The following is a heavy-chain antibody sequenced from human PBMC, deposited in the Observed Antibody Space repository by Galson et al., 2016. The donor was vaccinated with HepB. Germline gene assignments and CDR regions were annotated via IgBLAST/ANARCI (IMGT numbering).Heavy chain of an antibody. CDR1: GASISRYH. Sequence: LTCSMTGASISRYHWSWVRQPPGEGLEWIGYISNTWSTNYNPFLKSRVTISLDTSKNHFSLNLHSVNAADTAVYYCAGHFDGVDVWGLGTTVTVSS. CDR2: ISNTWST. V-gene: IGHV4-59*01. CDR3: AGHFDGVDV. D-gene: IGHD3-3*02. J-gene: IGHJ6*02.